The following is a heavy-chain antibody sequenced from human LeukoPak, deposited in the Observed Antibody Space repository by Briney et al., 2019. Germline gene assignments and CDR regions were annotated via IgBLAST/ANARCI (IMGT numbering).Heavy chain of an antibody. V-gene: IGHV1-58*02. J-gene: IGHJ3*02. CDR3: AADPYYYDSSGYYHSAFDI. CDR1: GFTFTSSA. D-gene: IGHD3-22*01. CDR2: IVVSSGNT. Sequence: SVKVSCKASGFTFTSSAMQWVRQARGQRREWIGWIVVSSGNTNYAQKFQERVTITRDMSTSTAYMELSSLRSEDTAVYYCAADPYYYDSSGYYHSAFDIWGQGTMVTVSS.